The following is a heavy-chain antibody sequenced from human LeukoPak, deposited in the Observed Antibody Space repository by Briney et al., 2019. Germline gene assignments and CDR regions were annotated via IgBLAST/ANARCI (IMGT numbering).Heavy chain of an antibody. D-gene: IGHD3-22*01. J-gene: IGHJ3*02. CDR1: GYTFTSYD. CDR3: ARDMHYDSSGYDAFDI. V-gene: IGHV1-8*01. CDR2: MNPNSGNT. Sequence: ASVKVSCKASGYTFTSYDINWVRQATGQGLEWMGWMNPNSGNTGYAQKFQGRVTMTRNTSISTAYMELSSLRSEDTAVYYCARDMHYDSSGYDAFDIWGQGTMVTVSS.